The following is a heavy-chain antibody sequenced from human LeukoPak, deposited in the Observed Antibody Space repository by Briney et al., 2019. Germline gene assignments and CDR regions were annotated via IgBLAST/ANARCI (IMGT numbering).Heavy chain of an antibody. CDR1: GGTFSSYA. CDR2: IIPIFGTA. D-gene: IGHD1-26*01. V-gene: IGHV1-69*01. J-gene: IGHJ4*02. Sequence: GASVKVSCKASGGTFSSYAISWVRQAPGQGLEWMGGIIPIFGTANYAQKFQGRVTITADESTSTAYMELSSLRSEDTAVYYCARDRGGSYGLSDYWGQGTLVTVSS. CDR3: ARDRGGSYGLSDY.